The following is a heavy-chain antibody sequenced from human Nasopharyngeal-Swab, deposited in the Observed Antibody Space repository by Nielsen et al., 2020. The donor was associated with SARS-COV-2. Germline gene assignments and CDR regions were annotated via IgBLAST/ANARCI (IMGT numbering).Heavy chain of an antibody. CDR3: ARDYDYYDSSGNSNWFDP. CDR2: IYTSGST. Sequence: SKTLSLTCTVSGGSISSSSYYWSWIRQPAGKGLEWIGRIYTSGSTNYNPSLKSRVTMSVDTSKNQFSLKLSSVTAADTAVYYCARDYDYYDSSGNSNWFDPWGQGTLVTVSS. J-gene: IGHJ5*02. D-gene: IGHD3-22*01. CDR1: GGSISSSSYY. V-gene: IGHV4-61*02.